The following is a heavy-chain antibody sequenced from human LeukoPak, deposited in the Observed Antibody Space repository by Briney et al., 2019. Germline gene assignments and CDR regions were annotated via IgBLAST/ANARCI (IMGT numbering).Heavy chain of an antibody. J-gene: IGHJ5*02. D-gene: IGHD3/OR15-3a*01. CDR2: ISDSGSTI. V-gene: IGHV3-48*03. CDR3: ARDWTGWSFDP. Sequence: PGRSLRLSCVASGFIFSRYDMHWVRQAPGKGLEWISYISDSGSTIYYSDSVKGRFTISRDNAKNSLYLQMNSLRAEDTAVYYCARDWTGWSFDPWGQGTLVTVSS. CDR1: GFIFSRYD.